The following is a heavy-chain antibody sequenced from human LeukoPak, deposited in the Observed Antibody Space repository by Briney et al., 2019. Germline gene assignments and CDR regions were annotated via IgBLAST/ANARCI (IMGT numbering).Heavy chain of an antibody. D-gene: IGHD6-13*01. CDR2: IIPIFVTT. CDR1: GGTFHRYP. J-gene: IGHJ4*02. CDR3: ARGHLGQLASDY. Sequence: SVKVSCKASGGTFHRYPISWVRQPPGQGLEWMGGIIPIFVTTNYVEKFQDRVTITADESTNTVYMDLSSLRSDDTAVYYCARGHLGQLASDYWGQGTLVTVSS. V-gene: IGHV1-69*13.